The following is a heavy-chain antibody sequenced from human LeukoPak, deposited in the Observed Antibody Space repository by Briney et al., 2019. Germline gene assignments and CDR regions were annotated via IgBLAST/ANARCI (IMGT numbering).Heavy chain of an antibody. CDR2: INHSGST. V-gene: IGHV4-34*01. CDR3: ARGRYYYDSSGFIGAFDI. J-gene: IGHJ3*02. D-gene: IGHD3-22*01. CDR1: GGSFSGYY. Sequence: KPSETLSLTCAVYGGSFSGYYWSLIRQPPGKGLAWIGEINHSGSTNYNPPLKSRVTISVDTSKNQFSLKLSSVTAADTAVYYCARGRYYYDSSGFIGAFDIWGQGTMVTVSS.